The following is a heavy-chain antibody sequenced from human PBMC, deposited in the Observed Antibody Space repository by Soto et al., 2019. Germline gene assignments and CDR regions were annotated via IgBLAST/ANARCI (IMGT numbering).Heavy chain of an antibody. D-gene: IGHD3-3*01. Sequence: SCQASGFTFSSYAMSWVRQAPGKGLEWVSAISGSGGSTYYADSVKGRFTISRDNSKNTLYLQMNSLRAEDTAVYYCAKAYYDFWSGYYTLFDYWGQGTLVTVSS. J-gene: IGHJ4*02. CDR2: ISGSGGST. V-gene: IGHV3-23*01. CDR3: AKAYYDFWSGYYTLFDY. CDR1: GFTFSSYA.